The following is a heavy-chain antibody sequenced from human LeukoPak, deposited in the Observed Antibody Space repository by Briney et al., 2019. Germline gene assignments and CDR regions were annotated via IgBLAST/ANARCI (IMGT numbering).Heavy chain of an antibody. CDR1: GFMFSSWW. V-gene: IGHV3-74*01. CDR3: AKDRVPDGAWEIDY. CDR2: ISNDGTYT. D-gene: IGHD4-17*01. Sequence: GGSLRLSCAASGFMFSSWWMLWFRRPPGKGLESVSHISNDGTYTVYADSVKGRFTISRDNAKNTLYLQMNSLRAEDTAIYYCAKDRVPDGAWEIDYWGQGTLVTVSS. J-gene: IGHJ4*01.